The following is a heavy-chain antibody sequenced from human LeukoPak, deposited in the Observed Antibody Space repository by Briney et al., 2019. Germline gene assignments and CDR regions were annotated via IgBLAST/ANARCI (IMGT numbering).Heavy chain of an antibody. CDR1: GFTVDINY. CDR3: ARYVIRGLFDY. J-gene: IGHJ4*02. Sequence: TGGSLRLSCAASGFTVDINYMTWVRQAPGKGLEWVSVIYSGGRTYYADSVKGRFTISRDNSKNTPYLQMNSLRVEDTAVYFCARYVIRGLFDYWGQGTLVTVSS. CDR2: IYSGGRT. D-gene: IGHD3-10*01. V-gene: IGHV3-53*01.